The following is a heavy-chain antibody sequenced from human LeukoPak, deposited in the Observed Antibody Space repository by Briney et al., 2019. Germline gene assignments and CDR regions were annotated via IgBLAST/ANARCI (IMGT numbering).Heavy chain of an antibody. V-gene: IGHV3-43*02. J-gene: IGHJ4*02. Sequence: GGSLRHSCVASGFTLDDYAMHWVRLAPGRGLEWVSLISGDGDYTYYADSVKGRFAISRDNSKNSLYLQMNSLRTEDTALYYCAKGYYYDRVSRFDYWGQGTLVTVSS. CDR1: GFTLDDYA. CDR2: ISGDGDYT. CDR3: AKGYYYDRVSRFDY. D-gene: IGHD3-22*01.